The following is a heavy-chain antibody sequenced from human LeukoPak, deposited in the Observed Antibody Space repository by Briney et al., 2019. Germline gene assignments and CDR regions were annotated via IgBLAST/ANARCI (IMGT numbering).Heavy chain of an antibody. CDR3: ARCGGDCYTSTQGFDY. D-gene: IGHD2-21*02. Sequence: GGSLRLSCAASGFTLSSYAMHWVRQAPGKGLEWVAVISYDGNHIFYADSVKGRFTISRDNSKNTLYLQMNSLTTEDTAVYYCARCGGDCYTSTQGFDYWGQGTLVTVSS. V-gene: IGHV3-30*04. CDR1: GFTLSSYA. CDR2: ISYDGNHI. J-gene: IGHJ4*02.